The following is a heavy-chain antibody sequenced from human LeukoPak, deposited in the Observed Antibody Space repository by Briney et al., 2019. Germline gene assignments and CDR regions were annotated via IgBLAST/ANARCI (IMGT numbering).Heavy chain of an antibody. CDR1: GFTFSDYY. V-gene: IGHV3-11*06. CDR2: ISSSNRYT. Sequence: GGSLRLSCAASGFTFSDYYMSWIRQAPGKGLEWVSYISSSNRYTNYADSVKGRFTISRDNAKNSLYLQMNSLRDEDSAVYYCARENSGYYDYWGQGTLVTVSS. D-gene: IGHD3-22*01. CDR3: ARENSGYYDY. J-gene: IGHJ4*02.